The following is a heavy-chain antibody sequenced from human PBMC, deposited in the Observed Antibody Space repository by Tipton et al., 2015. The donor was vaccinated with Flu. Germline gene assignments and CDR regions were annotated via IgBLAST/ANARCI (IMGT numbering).Heavy chain of an antibody. J-gene: IGHJ4*02. CDR1: RGSISSYY. D-gene: IGHD1-26*01. CDR2: IYYSGST. Sequence: GLVKPSETLSLTCTVSRGSISSYYWSWIRQPPGKGLEWIGYIYYSGSTKYNPSLQSRVTISVDTSKSQFSLKLSSVTAADTAVYYCARGYSATYGKLVHWGRGTLVTVSS. V-gene: IGHV4-59*01. CDR3: ARGYSATYGKLVH.